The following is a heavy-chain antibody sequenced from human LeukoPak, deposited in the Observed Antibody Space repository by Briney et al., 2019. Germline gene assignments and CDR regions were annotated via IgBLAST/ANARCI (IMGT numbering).Heavy chain of an antibody. CDR1: GGSISSDNYH. CDR2: IYTSGST. Sequence: SETLSLTCTVSGGSISSDNYHWSWIRQPAGKGLEWIGRIYTSGSTNYNPSLKSRVTISVDTPKNQFSLKLSSVTAADTAVYYCARVFGGPVSRRFDPWGQGTLVTVSS. V-gene: IGHV4-61*02. J-gene: IGHJ5*02. D-gene: IGHD4-23*01. CDR3: ARVFGGPVSRRFDP.